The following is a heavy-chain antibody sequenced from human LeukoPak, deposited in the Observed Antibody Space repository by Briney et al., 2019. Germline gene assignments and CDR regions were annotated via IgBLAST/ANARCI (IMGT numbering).Heavy chain of an antibody. D-gene: IGHD6-13*01. CDR2: INPNSGGT. CDR3: ARDHHSSPGWFDP. CDR1: GYTFTSYG. Sequence: ASVKVSCKASGYTFTSYGVSWVRQAPGQGLEWMGWINPNSGGTNYAQKFQGRVAMTRDTSISTAYMELSRLRSDDTAVYYCARDHHSSPGWFDPWGQGTLVTVPS. J-gene: IGHJ5*02. V-gene: IGHV1-2*02.